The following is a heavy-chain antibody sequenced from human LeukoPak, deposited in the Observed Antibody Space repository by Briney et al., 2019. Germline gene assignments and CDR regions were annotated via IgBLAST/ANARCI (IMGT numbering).Heavy chain of an antibody. Sequence: SETLSLTCIVSGGSISSSSYYWGWLRQPPGKGLEWIGSVYYSGSTYYNPSLTGRVTISGDPSKSQFSLKLTSVTAADTAVNYCARDSSGPLYWGQGTLVTVSS. J-gene: IGHJ4*02. V-gene: IGHV4-39*02. CDR1: GGSISSSSYY. CDR2: VYYSGST. CDR3: ARDSSGPLY. D-gene: IGHD6-19*01.